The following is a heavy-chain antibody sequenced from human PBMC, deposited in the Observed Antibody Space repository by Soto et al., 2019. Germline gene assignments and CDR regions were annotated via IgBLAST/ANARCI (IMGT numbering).Heavy chain of an antibody. CDR3: ARDLGSAAAGLNWFDP. J-gene: IGHJ5*02. D-gene: IGHD6-13*01. V-gene: IGHV3-33*08. CDR1: GFSFNRFA. Sequence: GGSLRLSCAASGFSFNRFATHWVRQAPGKGLEWVALISSDGSHEMYADSVKGRFTISRDNAKNSLYLQMNSLRAEDTAVYYCARDLGSAAAGLNWFDPWGQGTLVTVSS. CDR2: ISSDGSHE.